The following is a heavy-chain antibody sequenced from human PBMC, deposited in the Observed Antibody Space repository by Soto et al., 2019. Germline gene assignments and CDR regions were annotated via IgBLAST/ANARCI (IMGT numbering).Heavy chain of an antibody. CDR3: ARPYGSGSYYYYYGMDV. Sequence: EVQLVESGGGLVQPGGSLRLSCAASGFTFSSYWMSWVRQAPGKGLEWVANIKQDGSEKYYVDSVKGRFTISRDNAKNSLYLQMNSLRAEDTAVYYCARPYGSGSYYYYYGMDVWGQGTTVTVSS. J-gene: IGHJ6*02. V-gene: IGHV3-7*01. D-gene: IGHD3-10*01. CDR2: IKQDGSEK. CDR1: GFTFSSYW.